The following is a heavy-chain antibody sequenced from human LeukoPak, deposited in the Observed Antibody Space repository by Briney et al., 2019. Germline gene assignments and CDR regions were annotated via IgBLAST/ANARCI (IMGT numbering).Heavy chain of an antibody. CDR3: ARDRALYCSSTSCYVYGMDV. J-gene: IGHJ6*04. D-gene: IGHD2-2*01. CDR1: GGSISSGGYY. Sequence: PSQTLSLTCTVSGGSISSGGYYWSWIRQHPGKGLEWIGYIYYSGSTYYNPSLKSRVTISVDTSKNQFSLKLCSVTAADTAVYYCARDRALYCSSTSCYVYGMDVWGKGTTVTVSS. CDR2: IYYSGST. V-gene: IGHV4-31*03.